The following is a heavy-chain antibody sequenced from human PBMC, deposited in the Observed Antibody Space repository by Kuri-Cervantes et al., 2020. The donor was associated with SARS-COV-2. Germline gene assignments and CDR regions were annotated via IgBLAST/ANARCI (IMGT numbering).Heavy chain of an antibody. Sequence: LSLTCAASGFTFSSYAMHWVRQAPGKGLEWVAVISYDGSNKYYADSVKGRFTISRDNSKNTLYLQMNSLRAEDTAVYYCARELGYCSSTSCYMKSDYYYYGMDVWGQGTTVTVSS. D-gene: IGHD2-2*02. V-gene: IGHV3-30-3*01. CDR3: ARELGYCSSTSCYMKSDYYYYGMDV. CDR1: GFTFSSYA. CDR2: ISYDGSNK. J-gene: IGHJ6*02.